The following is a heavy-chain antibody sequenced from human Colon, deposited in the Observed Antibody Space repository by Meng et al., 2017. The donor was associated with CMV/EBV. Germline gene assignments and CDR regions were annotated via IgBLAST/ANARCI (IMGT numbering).Heavy chain of an antibody. CDR1: GGSFSGYY. V-gene: IGHV4-34*01. J-gene: IGHJ4*02. CDR2: INHSGST. CDR3: ARGRIAAAGTGFDY. Sequence: SETLSLTCAVYGGSFSGYYWSWIRQPPGKGLEWIGAINHSGSTNYNPSLKSRVTISVDTSKNQFSLKLSSVTAADTAVYYCARGRIAAAGTGFDYWGQGTLVTVSS. D-gene: IGHD6-13*01.